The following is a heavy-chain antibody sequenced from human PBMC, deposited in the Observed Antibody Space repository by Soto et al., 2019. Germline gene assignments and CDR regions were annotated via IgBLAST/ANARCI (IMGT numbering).Heavy chain of an antibody. V-gene: IGHV4-39*01. CDR1: GGSISSSSYY. D-gene: IGHD6-13*01. CDR2: IYYSGST. CDR3: VEAAAGIGTASYYFDY. J-gene: IGHJ4*02. Sequence: PSETLSLTCTVSGGSISSSSYYWGWIRQPPGKGLEWIGSIYYSGSTYYNPSLKSRVTISVDTSNNQFSLQLSSVTAADTAVYYCVEAAAGIGTASYYFDYWGQGTLVTVSS.